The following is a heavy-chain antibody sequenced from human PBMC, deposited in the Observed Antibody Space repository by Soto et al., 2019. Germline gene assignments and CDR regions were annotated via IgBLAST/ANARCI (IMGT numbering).Heavy chain of an antibody. CDR2: IYYSGST. D-gene: IGHD3-16*01. V-gene: IGHV4-30-4*01. CDR1: GGSISSGDYY. CDR3: ARAAYLGYYGMDV. J-gene: IGHJ6*04. Sequence: SETLSLTCTVSGGSISSGDYYWSWIRQPPGKGLEWIGYIYYSGSTYYNPSLKSRVTISVDTSKNQFSLKLSSVTAADTAVYYCARAAYLGYYGMDVWGKGTTVTISS.